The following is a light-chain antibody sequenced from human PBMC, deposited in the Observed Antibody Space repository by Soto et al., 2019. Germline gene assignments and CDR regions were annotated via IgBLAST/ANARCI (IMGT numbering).Light chain of an antibody. V-gene: IGKV1-5*01. J-gene: IGKJ1*01. CDR1: QSVSGW. Sequence: IHMTHAPATLSASVLYTVTVTFLASQSVSGWLAWYQQKPGEAPKLLIYDASALPRGVPSRFSGSGSGTKFTLTIASLQPDDFATYYCQQYETFSGTFGPGTKVDIK. CDR3: QQYETFSGT. CDR2: DAS.